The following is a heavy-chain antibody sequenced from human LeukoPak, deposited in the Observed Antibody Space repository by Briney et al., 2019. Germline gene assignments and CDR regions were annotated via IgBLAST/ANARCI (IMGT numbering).Heavy chain of an antibody. CDR2: IYYSGST. D-gene: IGHD4-17*01. Sequence: SETLSLTCTVSGVSISSYYWSWIRQPPGKGLEWIGYIYYSGSTNYNPSLKSRVTISVDTSKNQFSLKLSSVTAADTAVYYCARANDYGDYEAGMDVWGQGTTVTVSS. J-gene: IGHJ6*02. V-gene: IGHV4-59*01. CDR1: GVSISSYY. CDR3: ARANDYGDYEAGMDV.